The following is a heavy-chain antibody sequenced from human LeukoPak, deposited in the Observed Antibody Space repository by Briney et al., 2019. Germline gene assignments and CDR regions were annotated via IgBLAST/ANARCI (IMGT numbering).Heavy chain of an antibody. CDR1: GGYTGSHY. CDR3: ARDFYASGFYTWFDP. J-gene: IGHJ5*02. Sequence: SESLSLTCTVSGGYTGSHYWSWIRQPAGKGLEWIGRISPSGTTHYDPSLGSRVTMLVDTSNNYFSLRLSSVTAADTAVYYCARDFYASGFYTWFDPWGQGILVTVSS. V-gene: IGHV4-4*07. CDR2: ISPSGTT. D-gene: IGHD2/OR15-2a*01.